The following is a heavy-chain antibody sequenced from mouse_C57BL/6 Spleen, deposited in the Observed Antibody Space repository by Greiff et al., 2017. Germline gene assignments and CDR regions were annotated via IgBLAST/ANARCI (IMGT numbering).Heavy chain of an antibody. V-gene: IGHV1-22*01. CDR2: INPNNGGT. Sequence: VQLQQSGPELVKPGASVKMSCKASGYTFTDYNMHWVKQSHGKSLEWIGYINPNNGGTSYNQKFKGKATLTVNKSSSPAYMELRSLTSEDSAVYYCARGGDYYGSSYFDYWGQGTTLTVSS. D-gene: IGHD1-1*01. CDR3: ARGGDYYGSSYFDY. CDR1: GYTFTDYN. J-gene: IGHJ2*01.